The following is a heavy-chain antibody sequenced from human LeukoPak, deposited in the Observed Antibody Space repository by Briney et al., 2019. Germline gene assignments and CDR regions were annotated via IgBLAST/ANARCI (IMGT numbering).Heavy chain of an antibody. CDR3: ARDPNYYDSSGSPLVLLDI. V-gene: IGHV4-4*07. CDR1: GGSISSYY. D-gene: IGHD3-22*01. J-gene: IGHJ3*02. Sequence: SETLSLTCTVSGGSISSYYWSWIRQPAGKGLEWIGRIYTSGSTNYNPSLKSRVTMSVDTSKNQFSLKLSSVTAADTAVYYCARDPNYYDSSGSPLVLLDIWGQGTMVTVSS. CDR2: IYTSGST.